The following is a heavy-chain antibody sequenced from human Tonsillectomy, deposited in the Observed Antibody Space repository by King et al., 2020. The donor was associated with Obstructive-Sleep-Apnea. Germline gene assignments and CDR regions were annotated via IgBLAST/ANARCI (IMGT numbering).Heavy chain of an antibody. V-gene: IGHV4-31*03. J-gene: IGHJ3*02. Sequence: VQLQESGPGLMKPSQTLSLTCTVSGGSLTTAGYYWRWVRQHPGKGLEWIGYIFYSGNTYFNPSFKSRSLISRDTSNNQFFLKMPSVTAADTAVYYCARLVASTRAFDIWGQGTVVTVSS. CDR1: GGSLTTAGYY. D-gene: IGHD5-12*01. CDR3: ARLVASTRAFDI. CDR2: IFYSGNT.